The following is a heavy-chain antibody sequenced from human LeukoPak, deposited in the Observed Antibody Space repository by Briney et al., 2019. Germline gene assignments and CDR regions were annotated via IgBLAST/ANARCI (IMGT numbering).Heavy chain of an antibody. Sequence: PSETLSLTCAVYGGSFSGYYWSWIRQPPGKGLEWIGYIYYSGSTNYNPSLKSRVTISVDTSKNQFSLKLSSVTAADTAVYYCARALGYYDSSGNYYYYYYMDVWGKGTTVTISS. CDR1: GGSFSGYY. CDR2: IYYSGST. V-gene: IGHV4-59*01. CDR3: ARALGYYDSSGNYYYYYYMDV. J-gene: IGHJ6*03. D-gene: IGHD3-22*01.